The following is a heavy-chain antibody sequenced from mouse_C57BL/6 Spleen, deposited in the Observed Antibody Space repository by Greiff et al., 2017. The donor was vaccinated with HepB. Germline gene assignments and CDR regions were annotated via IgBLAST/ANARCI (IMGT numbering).Heavy chain of an antibody. D-gene: IGHD1-1*01. J-gene: IGHJ1*03. Sequence: EVQRVESGAELVRPGASVKLSCTASGFNIKDDYMHWVKQRPEQGLEWIGWIDPENGDTEYASKLQGKATITADTSSNTAYLQLSSLTSEDAAVYYCTRANYGSSPWYFDVWGTGTTVTVSS. CDR1: GFNIKDDY. CDR3: TRANYGSSPWYFDV. CDR2: IDPENGDT. V-gene: IGHV14-4*01.